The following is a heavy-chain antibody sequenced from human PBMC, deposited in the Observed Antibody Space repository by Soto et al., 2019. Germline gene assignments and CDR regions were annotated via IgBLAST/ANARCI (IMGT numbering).Heavy chain of an antibody. J-gene: IGHJ4*02. Sequence: QVQLVESGGGVVQPGRSLRLSCAASGFTFSSYGMHWVRQAPGKGLEWVAGIWYDGSNKYYADSVKGRFTISRDNSKNTLYLQMNSLRAEDAAVYYCARGPSSSWYGTFDYWGQGTLVTVSS. CDR1: GFTFSSYG. D-gene: IGHD6-13*01. V-gene: IGHV3-33*01. CDR3: ARGPSSSWYGTFDY. CDR2: IWYDGSNK.